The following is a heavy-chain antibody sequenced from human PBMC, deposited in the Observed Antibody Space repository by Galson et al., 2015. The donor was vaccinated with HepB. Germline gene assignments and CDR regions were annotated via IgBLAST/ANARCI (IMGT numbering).Heavy chain of an antibody. CDR2: IYSGGST. J-gene: IGHJ3*02. V-gene: IGHV3-53*04. D-gene: IGHD3-10*01. Sequence: LRLSCAASGFTFSSYAIMWVRQAPGKGLEWVSVIYSGGSTYYADSVKGRFTISRHNSKNTLYLQMNSLRAEDTAVYYCARVSSFWSGSGSYAFDIWGQGTMVTVSS. CDR1: GFTFSSYA. CDR3: ARVSSFWSGSGSYAFDI.